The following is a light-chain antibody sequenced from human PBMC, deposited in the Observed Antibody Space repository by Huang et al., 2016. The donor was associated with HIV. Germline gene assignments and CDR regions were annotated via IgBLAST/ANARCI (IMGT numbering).Light chain of an antibody. V-gene: IGKV2-28*01. J-gene: IGKJ5*01. CDR2: LVY. Sequence: DIVMTQSPLSLSVTPGEPASISCSSSQSLLHSNGYIYLDWYLQKPGQSPQLLMYLVYNQASGVPDRFSGSGSVTGFTLKISRVEAEDVGVYYCMQALQTPRTFGQGTRLEIK. CDR1: QSLLHSNGYIY. CDR3: MQALQTPRT.